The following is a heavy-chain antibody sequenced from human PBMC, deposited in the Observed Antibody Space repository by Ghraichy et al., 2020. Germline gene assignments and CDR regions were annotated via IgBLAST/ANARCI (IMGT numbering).Heavy chain of an antibody. CDR1: GGSFSGYY. V-gene: IGHV4-34*01. CDR2: INHSGST. D-gene: IGHD6-6*01. CDR3: ARGARSSSSISRLTHYWYFDL. Sequence: SQTLSLTCAVYGGSFSGYYWSWIRQPPGKGLEWIGEINHSGSTNYNPSLKSRVTISVDTSKNQFSLKLSSVTAADTAVYYCARGARSSSSISRLTHYWYFDLWGRGTLVTVSS. J-gene: IGHJ2*01.